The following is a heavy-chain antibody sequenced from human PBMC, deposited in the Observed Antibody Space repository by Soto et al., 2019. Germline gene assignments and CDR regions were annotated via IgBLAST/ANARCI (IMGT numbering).Heavy chain of an antibody. Sequence: EVQLVESGGGLVQPGGSLKLSCAGSGFTFSGSAIHWVRQASGKGLEWVGRIRSKANGYATAYGASVKGRFTISRDDSKNTAHLQMNSLKTEDTAVYYCTRHPNGMDVWGQGTTVTVSS. V-gene: IGHV3-73*02. CDR3: TRHPNGMDV. CDR1: GFTFSGSA. J-gene: IGHJ6*02. CDR2: IRSKANGYAT.